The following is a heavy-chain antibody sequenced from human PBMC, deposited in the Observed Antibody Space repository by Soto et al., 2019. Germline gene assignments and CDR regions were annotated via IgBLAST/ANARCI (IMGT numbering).Heavy chain of an antibody. J-gene: IGHJ4*02. CDR3: ARDPAGDYGH. V-gene: IGHV4-59*02. Sequence: SETLSLTCNVSGGSVSDYYWSWIRQAPGKGLEWIGYIHERGVTNYNPSLKSRATMSVDTSKNQFSLTLRSVHTADTAIYFCARDPAGDYGHWGRGTLVTVSS. D-gene: IGHD4-17*01. CDR1: GGSVSDYY. CDR2: IHERGVT.